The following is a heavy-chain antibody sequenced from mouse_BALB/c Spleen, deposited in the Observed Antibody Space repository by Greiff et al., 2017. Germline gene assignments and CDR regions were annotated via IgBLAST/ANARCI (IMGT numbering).Heavy chain of an antibody. V-gene: IGHV7-3*02. CDR3: ARELGDY. J-gene: IGHJ2*01. CDR2: IRNKANGYTP. Sequence: EVMLVESGGGLVQPGGSLRLSCATSGFTFTDYYMSWVRQPPGKALEWLGFIRNKANGYTPEYSASVKGRFTISRDNSQSILYLQMNTLRAEDSATYYCARELGDYWGQGTTLTVSS. CDR1: GFTFTDYY. D-gene: IGHD4-1*01.